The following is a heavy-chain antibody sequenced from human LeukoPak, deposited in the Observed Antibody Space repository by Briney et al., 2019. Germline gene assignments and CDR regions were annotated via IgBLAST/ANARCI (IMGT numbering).Heavy chain of an antibody. V-gene: IGHV4-59*08. CDR1: GGSISTDY. J-gene: IGHJ4*02. CDR3: ARQTNSSYEFAH. D-gene: IGHD4-11*01. CDR2: IYYSAST. Sequence: SETLSLTCTVSGGSISTDYWSWIRQPPGKGLEWIGNIYYSASTDYNPSLKSRVTISVDTSKNQFSLRLSSVTAADTAVYYCARQTNSSYEFAHWGQGTLVTVSS.